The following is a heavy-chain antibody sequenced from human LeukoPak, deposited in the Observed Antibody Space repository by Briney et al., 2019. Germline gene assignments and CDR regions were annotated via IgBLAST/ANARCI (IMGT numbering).Heavy chain of an antibody. CDR2: IIPIFGTA. D-gene: IGHD6-19*01. J-gene: IGHJ4*02. V-gene: IGHV1-69*13. Sequence: GASVKVSCKAPGGTFSSYAISWVRQAPGQGLEWMGGIIPIFGTANYAQKFQGRVTITADESTSAAYMELSSLRSEDTAVYYCARLPSGLGHFDYWGQGTLVTVSS. CDR1: GGTFSSYA. CDR3: ARLPSGLGHFDY.